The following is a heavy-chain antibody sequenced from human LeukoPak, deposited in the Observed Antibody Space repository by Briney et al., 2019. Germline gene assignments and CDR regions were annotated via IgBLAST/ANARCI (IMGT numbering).Heavy chain of an antibody. D-gene: IGHD3-10*01. Sequence: SETLSLTCAVYGGSFSGYYWSWIRQPPGKGLEWIGEINHSGSTNYNPSLKSRVTISVDTSKNQFSLKLSSVTAADTAVYYCARLRMYYYGSGSPPAPYYYYGMDVWGQGTTVTVSS. CDR1: GGSFSGYY. V-gene: IGHV4-34*01. CDR2: INHSGST. J-gene: IGHJ6*02. CDR3: ARLRMYYYGSGSPPAPYYYYGMDV.